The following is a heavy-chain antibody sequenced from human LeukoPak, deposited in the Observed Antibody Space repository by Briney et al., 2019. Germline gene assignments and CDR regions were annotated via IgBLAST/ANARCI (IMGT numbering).Heavy chain of an antibody. CDR1: GYTFPSFG. Sequence: ASVKVSCKASGYTFPSFGISWVRQAPGQGLEWMGWISAYNGNTNYAQQLQGRVTMTTDTSTSTAYMELRSLRSDDTAVYYCARDVSDFRSFSKYYYMDVWGKGTTVTVPS. CDR2: ISAYNGNT. CDR3: ARDVSDFRSFSKYYYMDV. V-gene: IGHV1-18*01. D-gene: IGHD3-3*01. J-gene: IGHJ6*03.